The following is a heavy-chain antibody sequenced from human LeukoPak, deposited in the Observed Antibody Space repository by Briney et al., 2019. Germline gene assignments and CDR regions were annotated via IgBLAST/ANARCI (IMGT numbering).Heavy chain of an antibody. CDR3: ARAYCTNGVCYRFLGFDY. CDR1: GFTFSSYA. J-gene: IGHJ4*02. D-gene: IGHD2-8*01. CDR2: ISGSTGVT. V-gene: IGHV3-23*01. Sequence: GGSLRLSCEASGFTFSSYAMSWVRQAPGKGLEWVSSISGSTGVTFYADAMKGRITISRDNSKNTVFLQMNSLRAEDTAVYYCARAYCTNGVCYRFLGFDYWGQGTLVTVSS.